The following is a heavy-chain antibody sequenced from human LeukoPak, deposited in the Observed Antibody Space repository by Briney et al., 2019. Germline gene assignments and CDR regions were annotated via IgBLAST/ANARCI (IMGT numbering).Heavy chain of an antibody. Sequence: PSETLSLTCTVSGYSISNGYYWDWIRQAPGKGLDWIGSIYHSGSSYSNPSLKSRVILSVDTLKDQFSLKLSSETAADTAVYYCARRHGDYEANFDYWGQGALVTVSS. CDR1: GYSISNGYY. D-gene: IGHD4-17*01. V-gene: IGHV4-38-2*02. CDR2: IYHSGSS. J-gene: IGHJ4*02. CDR3: ARRHGDYEANFDY.